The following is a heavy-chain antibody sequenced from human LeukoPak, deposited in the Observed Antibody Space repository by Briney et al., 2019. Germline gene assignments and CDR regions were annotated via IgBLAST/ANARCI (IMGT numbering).Heavy chain of an antibody. CDR1: GFTFSSHW. CDR3: ARAGRSFYGGSPDY. J-gene: IGHJ4*02. CDR2: IKQDGSEK. D-gene: IGHD4-23*01. Sequence: GGSLRLXCAASGFTFSSHWMSWVRQAPGKGLEWVAHIKQDGSEKQYMDSVRGRFTISRDNTKNSMYLQMDSLRDEDTAVYYCARAGRSFYGGSPDYWGQGTLVTVSS. V-gene: IGHV3-7*04.